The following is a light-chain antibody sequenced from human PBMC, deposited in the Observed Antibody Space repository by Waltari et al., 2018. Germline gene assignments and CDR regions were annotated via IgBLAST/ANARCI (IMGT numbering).Light chain of an antibody. Sequence: SYVLTQPPPVSVAPGQTATITCGGNHIGGKSVHWYQQRPGQAPTLVIHDGSARPSAIPERFSGPSAEDTATLTIGSVEAGDEAAYFCQVWDSNNDHQLFGGGTKLTVL. CDR3: QVWDSNNDHQL. V-gene: IGLV3-21*02. CDR2: DGS. J-gene: IGLJ2*01. CDR1: HIGGKS.